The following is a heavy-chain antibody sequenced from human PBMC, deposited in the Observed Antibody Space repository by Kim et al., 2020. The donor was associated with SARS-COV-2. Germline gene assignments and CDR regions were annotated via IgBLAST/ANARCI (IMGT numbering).Heavy chain of an antibody. CDR2: IIPIFGTA. CDR3: ASESITMVRGVIREADYYYGMDV. V-gene: IGHV1-69*13. Sequence: SVKVSCKASGGTFSSYAISWVRQAPGQGLEWMGGIIPIFGTANYAQKFQGRVTITADESTSTAYMELSSLRSEDTAVYYCASESITMVRGVIREADYYYGMDVWGQGTTVTVSS. J-gene: IGHJ6*02. D-gene: IGHD3-10*01. CDR1: GGTFSSYA.